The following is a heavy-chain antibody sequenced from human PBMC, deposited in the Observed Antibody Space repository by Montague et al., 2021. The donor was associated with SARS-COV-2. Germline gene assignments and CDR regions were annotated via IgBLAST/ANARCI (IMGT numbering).Heavy chain of an antibody. CDR3: ASELADYGDFDY. D-gene: IGHD4-17*01. CDR1: GFTFSSYA. V-gene: IGHV3-30-3*01. J-gene: IGHJ4*02. Sequence: SLRLSCAASGFTFSSYAMHWVRQAPGKGLEWVAVISYDGSNKYYADSVKGRFTISRDNSKNTLYLQMNSLRAEDTAVYYCASELADYGDFDYWGQGTLVTVPS. CDR2: ISYDGSNK.